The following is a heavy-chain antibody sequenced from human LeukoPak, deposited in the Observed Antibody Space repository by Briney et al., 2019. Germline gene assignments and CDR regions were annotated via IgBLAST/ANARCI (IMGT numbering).Heavy chain of an antibody. Sequence: GCSVKVSCKASGGTFSSYAISWVRQAPGQGLEWMGGIIPIFGTANYAQKFQGRVTITADKSTSTAYMELSSLRSEDTAVYYCASEYYYGSGSYSGMDVWGKGTTVTVSS. V-gene: IGHV1-69*06. D-gene: IGHD3-10*01. CDR2: IIPIFGTA. CDR3: ASEYYYGSGSYSGMDV. CDR1: GGTFSSYA. J-gene: IGHJ6*04.